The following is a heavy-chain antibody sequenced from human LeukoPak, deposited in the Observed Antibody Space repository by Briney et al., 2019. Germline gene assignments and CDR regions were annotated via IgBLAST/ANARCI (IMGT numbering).Heavy chain of an antibody. V-gene: IGHV4-59*08. CDR2: IYHSGST. CDR1: GGSISSYY. D-gene: IGHD2-2*01. Sequence: KPSETLSLTCTVSGGSISSYYWSWIRQPPGKGLEWIGYIYHSGSTYYNPSLKSRVTISVDRSKNQFSLNLSSVTAADTAVYYCVRLAYVNTSFFRLLDSWGRGTLVTVSS. CDR3: VRLAYVNTSFFRLLDS. J-gene: IGHJ4*02.